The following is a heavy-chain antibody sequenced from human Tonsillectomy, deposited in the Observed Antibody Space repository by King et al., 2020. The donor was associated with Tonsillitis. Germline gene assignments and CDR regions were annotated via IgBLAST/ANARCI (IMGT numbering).Heavy chain of an antibody. Sequence: QLVQSGAEVKKPGSSVKVSCKASGGTFSSYAISWVRQAPGQGLEWMGRIIPILGIANYAQKFQGRVTITADKSTSTAYMELSSLRSEDTAVYYCARNRRDGYNTNYYYGMDVWGQGTTVTVSS. V-gene: IGHV1-69*04. CDR1: GGTFSSYA. CDR3: ARNRRDGYNTNYYYGMDV. CDR2: IIPILGIA. D-gene: IGHD5-24*01. J-gene: IGHJ6*02.